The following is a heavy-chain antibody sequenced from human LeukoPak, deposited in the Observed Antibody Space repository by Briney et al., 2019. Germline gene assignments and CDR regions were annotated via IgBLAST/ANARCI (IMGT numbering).Heavy chain of an antibody. CDR1: GFTFSSYA. Sequence: GGSLRLSCAASGFTFSSYAMSWVRQAPGKGLEWVAVISYDGSNKYYADSVKGRFTISRDNSKNTLYLQMNSLRAEDTAVYYCARDSGLDIVVVVAATPDYWGQGTLVTVSS. J-gene: IGHJ4*02. V-gene: IGHV3-30*04. D-gene: IGHD2-15*01. CDR2: ISYDGSNK. CDR3: ARDSGLDIVVVVAATPDY.